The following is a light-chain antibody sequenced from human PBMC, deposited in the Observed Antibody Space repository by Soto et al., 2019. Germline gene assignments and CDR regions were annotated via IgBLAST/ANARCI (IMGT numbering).Light chain of an antibody. CDR2: KAP. Sequence: DIRMTQSPSTLSASAGDRVTSTCRSSQRISNWLAWYQQKPGKAPNLLICKAPSLESGVPSRFSGTGSGTEFTITISSLQPDDFATYYCQQYHTYPLTFGGGTQVEIK. J-gene: IGKJ4*01. CDR3: QQYHTYPLT. V-gene: IGKV1-5*03. CDR1: QRISNW.